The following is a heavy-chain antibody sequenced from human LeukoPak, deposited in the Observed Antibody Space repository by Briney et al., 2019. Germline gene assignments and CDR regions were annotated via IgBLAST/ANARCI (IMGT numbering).Heavy chain of an antibody. Sequence: GGSLRLSCAASGFTVSSNYMSWVRQAPGKGLEWVSVIYSGGTTNYADSVKGRFTISRDNSKNTLYLQMNSLRAEDTAVYYCAKATFITIFGVDRYYFDYWGQGTLVTVSS. CDR2: IYSGGTT. J-gene: IGHJ4*02. V-gene: IGHV3-53*01. CDR3: AKATFITIFGVDRYYFDY. D-gene: IGHD3-3*01. CDR1: GFTVSSNY.